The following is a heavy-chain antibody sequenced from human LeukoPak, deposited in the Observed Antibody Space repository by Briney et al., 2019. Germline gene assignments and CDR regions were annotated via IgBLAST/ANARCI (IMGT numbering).Heavy chain of an antibody. CDR2: INPNSGGT. Sequence: ASVKVSCKASGYTFTGYYMHWVRQAPGQGLEWMGWINPNSGGTNYAQKFQGRVTMTRDTSISTAYMELSRLRSDDTVVYFCAWYYYGSGRIFDYWGQGTLVTVSS. V-gene: IGHV1-2*02. D-gene: IGHD3-10*01. CDR3: AWYYYGSGRIFDY. J-gene: IGHJ4*02. CDR1: GYTFTGYY.